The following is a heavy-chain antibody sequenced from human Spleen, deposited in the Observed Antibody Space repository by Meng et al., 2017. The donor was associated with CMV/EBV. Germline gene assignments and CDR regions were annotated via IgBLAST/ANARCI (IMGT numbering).Heavy chain of an antibody. J-gene: IGHJ3*02. Sequence: SETLSLTCTVSGGSISSSSYYWGWIRQPPGKGLEWIGSIYYSGSTYYNPSLKSRVTISVDTSKNQFSLKLSSVTAADTAVYYYARDDAIPFGAFDIWGQGTMVTVSS. CDR2: IYYSGST. CDR1: GGSISSSSYY. D-gene: IGHD2-8*01. V-gene: IGHV4-39*07. CDR3: ARDDAIPFGAFDI.